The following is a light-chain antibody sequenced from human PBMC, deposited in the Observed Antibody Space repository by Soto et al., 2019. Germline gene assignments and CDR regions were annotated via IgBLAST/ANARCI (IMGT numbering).Light chain of an antibody. Sequence: DIQMTQSPSTLSASVGDRVTITCRASESISSWLAWYQQKPGKAPKLLIYKASSLESGVPSRFSGSGSGTEFTLSISSLQHDDFATYYCQQYSSYRTFGQGTKVEIK. CDR2: KAS. V-gene: IGKV1-5*03. CDR1: ESISSW. CDR3: QQYSSYRT. J-gene: IGKJ1*01.